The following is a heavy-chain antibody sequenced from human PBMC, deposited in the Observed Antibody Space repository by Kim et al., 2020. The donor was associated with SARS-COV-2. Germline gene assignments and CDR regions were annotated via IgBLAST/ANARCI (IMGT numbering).Heavy chain of an antibody. V-gene: IGHV3-23*01. CDR1: GFTFSSYA. CDR3: AKEGSDGDYVEEGAFDI. J-gene: IGHJ3*02. CDR2: ISGSGGST. D-gene: IGHD4-17*01. Sequence: GGSLRLSCAASGFTFSSYAMSWVRQAPGKGLEWVSAISGSGGSTYYADSVKGRFTISRDNSKNTLYLQMNSLRAEDTAVYYCAKEGSDGDYVEEGAFDIWGQGTMVTVSS.